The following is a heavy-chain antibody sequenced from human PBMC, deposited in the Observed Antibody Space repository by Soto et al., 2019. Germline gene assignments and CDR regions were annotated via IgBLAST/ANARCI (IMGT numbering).Heavy chain of an antibody. J-gene: IGHJ3*02. Sequence: SVNVSCKASGFTFTSSAVQWVRQARGQRLEGIGWIVFGSGNTNYAQKVQERDTITRDMSTSTAYMERSSLRSEDTAVYYCAATYYYDSSTYQQENDALDIWGQGTMVTVSS. V-gene: IGHV1-58*01. CDR2: IVFGSGNT. CDR3: AATYYYDSSTYQQENDALDI. CDR1: GFTFTSSA. D-gene: IGHD3-22*01.